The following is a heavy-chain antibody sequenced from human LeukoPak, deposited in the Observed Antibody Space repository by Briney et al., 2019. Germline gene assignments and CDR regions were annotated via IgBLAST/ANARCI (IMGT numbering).Heavy chain of an antibody. CDR3: AREIGSAARGR. Sequence: GGPLRLSCAASGFTFSTYWMHWVRQAPGKGLVWVARIKGDGSSTIYADSVKGRFTISRDNAKNSLYLQMNSLRDEDTAIYYCAREIGSAARGRWGRGTLVTVSS. D-gene: IGHD2-2*01. V-gene: IGHV3-74*01. CDR1: GFTFSTYW. J-gene: IGHJ4*02. CDR2: IKGDGSST.